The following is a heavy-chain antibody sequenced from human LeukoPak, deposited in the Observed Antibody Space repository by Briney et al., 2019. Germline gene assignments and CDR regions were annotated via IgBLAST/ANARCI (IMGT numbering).Heavy chain of an antibody. D-gene: IGHD6-19*01. Sequence: PGGALRLSFAAPGFTFCSHSMNWVRQAPGKGLEWVAVISYDGSNKYYAYSVKGRFTISRDNSKNTLYLQMSSLRAEDTAVYYCATDAEQRYSSGWATFDYWGQGTLVTVSS. CDR1: GFTFCSHS. J-gene: IGHJ4*02. CDR2: ISYDGSNK. V-gene: IGHV3-30*03. CDR3: ATDAEQRYSSGWATFDY.